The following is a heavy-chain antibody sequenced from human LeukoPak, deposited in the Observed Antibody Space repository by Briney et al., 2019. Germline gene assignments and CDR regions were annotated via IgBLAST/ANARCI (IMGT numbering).Heavy chain of an antibody. CDR3: AKDLELAPFDY. D-gene: IGHD1-26*01. J-gene: IGHJ4*02. V-gene: IGHV3-48*01. Sequence: PGGSLRLSCAASGFIFNSYSMNWVRQVPGKGLEWVSYISTSGHTIYYTDSVKGRFTISRDNAKNSLDLQMHSLRAGDTAVYYCAKDLELAPFDYWGQGTLVTVSS. CDR2: ISTSGHTI. CDR1: GFIFNSYS.